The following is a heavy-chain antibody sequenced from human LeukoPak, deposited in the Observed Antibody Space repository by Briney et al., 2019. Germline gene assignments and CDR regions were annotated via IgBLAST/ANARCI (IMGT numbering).Heavy chain of an antibody. Sequence: GASVNLSCNASGYTFTSYGISWVRQAHGQGIELMGWISTYNGNTNYAQKLQGRVTITTDTSTSTAYMELRSLRSDDTAVYYCARDHISGYYPPPSDYWGQGTLVTVSS. D-gene: IGHD3-22*01. CDR2: ISTYNGNT. J-gene: IGHJ4*02. CDR1: GYTFTSYG. CDR3: ARDHISGYYPPPSDY. V-gene: IGHV1-18*01.